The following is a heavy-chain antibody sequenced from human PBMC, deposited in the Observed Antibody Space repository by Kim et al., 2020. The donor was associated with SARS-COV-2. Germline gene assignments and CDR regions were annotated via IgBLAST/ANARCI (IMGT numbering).Heavy chain of an antibody. J-gene: IGHJ3*02. CDR1: GYTFSSYH. CDR2: FNPSSDNT. Sequence: ASVKVSCKASGYTFSSYHLHWVRQAPGQGLEWMGIFNPSSDNTVYARQFQGRVTMTRDTSTSTVYMELSSLRSEDTAVYYCARELGEINVIPGTRADDAFDIWGQGTMVTVSS. D-gene: IGHD3-10*01. V-gene: IGHV1-46*01. CDR3: ARELGEINVIPGTRADDAFDI.